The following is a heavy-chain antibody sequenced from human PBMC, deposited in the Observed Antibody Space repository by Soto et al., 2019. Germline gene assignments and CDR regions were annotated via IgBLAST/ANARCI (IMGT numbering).Heavy chain of an antibody. CDR3: ALKVVTDYDN. J-gene: IGHJ4*02. D-gene: IGHD2-21*02. V-gene: IGHV1-46*01. Sequence: QVQLVQSGAEVKKPGASVRISCRASGYSFTSTYVHWVRQAPGQGPEWPGIINPAGGTTYYAQKFQGRLTITGDTSTDTVFMDLNDLTSEDTAVYFCALKVVTDYDNWGQGTLLTVSS. CDR1: GYSFTSTY. CDR2: INPAGGTT.